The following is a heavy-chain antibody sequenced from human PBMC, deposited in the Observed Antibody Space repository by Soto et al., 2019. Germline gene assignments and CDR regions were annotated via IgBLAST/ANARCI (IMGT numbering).Heavy chain of an antibody. CDR3: ARVWGGAFDI. CDR1: GGSISSYY. J-gene: IGHJ3*02. CDR2: IYYSGST. Sequence: SETLSLTCTVSGGSISSYYWSWIRQPPGKGLEWIGYIYYSGSTNYNPSLKSRVAISVDTSKNQFSLKLSSVTAADTAVYYCARVWGGAFDIWGQGTMVTVSS. V-gene: IGHV4-59*01. D-gene: IGHD3-10*01.